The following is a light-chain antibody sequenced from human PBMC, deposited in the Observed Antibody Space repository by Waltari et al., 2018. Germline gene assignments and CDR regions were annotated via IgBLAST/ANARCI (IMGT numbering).Light chain of an antibody. CDR1: QSVGTY. CDR2: DAS. CDR3: QQRTDWPPLT. V-gene: IGKV3-11*01. Sequence: EIVLTQSPATLSLSPGERATLSCRASQSVGTYLAWYQQKPGQAPRPLTSDASYRASGIPARFSGSGSGTDFTLTISSLEPEDFAIYYCQQRTDWPPLTFGGGTKVEIK. J-gene: IGKJ4*01.